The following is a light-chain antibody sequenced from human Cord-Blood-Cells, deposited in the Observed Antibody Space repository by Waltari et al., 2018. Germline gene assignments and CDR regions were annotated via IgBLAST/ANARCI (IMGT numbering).Light chain of an antibody. V-gene: IGKV3-11*01. Sequence: EIVLTQSPATLSLSPGERATLSCRASQSVSSYLAWYQQKPGQAPRLLTYDACKRATGIPARVSGSGSGTDFTLTISSLEPEDFAVYYCQESSNWPPLTFGGGNKVEIK. J-gene: IGKJ4*01. CDR2: DAC. CDR1: QSVSSY. CDR3: QESSNWPPLT.